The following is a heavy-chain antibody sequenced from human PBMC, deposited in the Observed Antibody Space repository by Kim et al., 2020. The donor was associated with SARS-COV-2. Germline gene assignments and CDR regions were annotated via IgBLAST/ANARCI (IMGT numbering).Heavy chain of an antibody. CDR1: GYTFTSYA. CDR2: INTNTGNP. D-gene: IGHD5-18*01. Sequence: ASVKVSCKASGYTFTSYAMNWVRQAPGQGLEWMGWINTNTGNPTYAQGFTGRFVFSLDTSVSTAYLQISSLKAEDTAVYYCARDQDTAMGTGGYYYGMDVWGQGTTVTVSS. CDR3: ARDQDTAMGTGGYYYGMDV. J-gene: IGHJ6*02. V-gene: IGHV7-4-1*02.